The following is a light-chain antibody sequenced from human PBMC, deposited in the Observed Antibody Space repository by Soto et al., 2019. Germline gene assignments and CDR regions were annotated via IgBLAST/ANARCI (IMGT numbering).Light chain of an antibody. CDR1: QSVSSN. Sequence: EIVMTQSPATLSVSPGERATLSCRASQSVSSNLAWYQQKPGQAPRLLIYGASTRAICIPSRFSSSGSGTEFTLTINSLHSEDFAVYFCQQYNNSPPLTFGGGTKVEIK. CDR2: GAS. CDR3: QQYNNSPPLT. J-gene: IGKJ4*01. V-gene: IGKV3D-15*01.